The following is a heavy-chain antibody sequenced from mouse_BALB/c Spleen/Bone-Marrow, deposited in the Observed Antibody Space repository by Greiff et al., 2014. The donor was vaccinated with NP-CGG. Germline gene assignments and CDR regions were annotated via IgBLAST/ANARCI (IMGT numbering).Heavy chain of an antibody. CDR2: INPYNDGT. V-gene: IGHV1-14*01. CDR3: ARGNYYDYDYFDY. CDR1: GYTFTSYD. J-gene: IGHJ2*01. D-gene: IGHD2-4*01. Sequence: VQLKQSGPELVKPGASVKMSCKASGYTFTSYDMHWVKQKPGQGLEWIGYINPYNDGTTYNEKFKGKATLTSDKSSSTAYMELSSLTSEDSAVYYCARGNYYDYDYFDYWGQGTTLTVSS.